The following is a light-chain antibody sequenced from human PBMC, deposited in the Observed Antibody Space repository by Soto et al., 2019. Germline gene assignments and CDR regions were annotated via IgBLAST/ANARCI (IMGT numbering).Light chain of an antibody. V-gene: IGLV2-14*03. CDR2: NVY. CDR1: SSDVGAYNF. CDR3: SSYTSSSTPV. J-gene: IGLJ1*01. Sequence: QSALAQPASVSGSPGQSITISCTGTSSDVGAYNFVSWHQQHPGKAPKLMIYNVYDRPSGISYRFSGSKSGNTASLTISGLQGEDEADYYCSSYTSSSTPVFGTGTKVTVL.